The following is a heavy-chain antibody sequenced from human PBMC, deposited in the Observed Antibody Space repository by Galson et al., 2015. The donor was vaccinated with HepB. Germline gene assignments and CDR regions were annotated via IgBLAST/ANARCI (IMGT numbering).Heavy chain of an antibody. V-gene: IGHV1-69*05. CDR2: IIPIFGTA. J-gene: IGHJ3*02. CDR1: GGTFSSYA. Sequence: SVKVSCKASGGTFSSYAISWVRQAPGQGLEWMGGIIPIFGTANYAQKLQGRVTMTTDTSTSTAYMELRSLRSDDTAVYYCARDSAGYCSGGSCYGEYAFDIWGQGTMVTVSS. D-gene: IGHD2-15*01. CDR3: ARDSAGYCSGGSCYGEYAFDI.